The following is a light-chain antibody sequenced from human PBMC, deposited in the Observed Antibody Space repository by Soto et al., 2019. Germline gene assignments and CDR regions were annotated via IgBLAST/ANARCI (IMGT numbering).Light chain of an antibody. V-gene: IGLV2-11*01. CDR2: DVS. Sequence: QSALTQPRSVSGSPGQSVTISCTGTSSDVGGYNYVSWYQQNPGKAPKLMIYDVSKRPSGVPDRFSGSKSDNTASLTISWLQAEDEADYYCCSYAGTYTFVVFGGGTKLTVL. CDR3: CSYAGTYTFVV. CDR1: SSDVGGYNY. J-gene: IGLJ2*01.